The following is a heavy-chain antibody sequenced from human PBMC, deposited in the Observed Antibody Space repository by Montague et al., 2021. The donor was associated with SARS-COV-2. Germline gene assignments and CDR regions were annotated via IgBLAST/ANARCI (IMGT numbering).Heavy chain of an antibody. CDR2: IFYSGTT. CDR3: ARHVTFGGVVVALDY. CDR1: GASISSSENS. Sequence: SETLSLTCTVSGASISSSENSWGWIRQSPGKGLEWFGSIFYSGTTYFNPSLRSRIAISVDTSKNQFSPKVTSVTAADTDVYYCARHVTFGGVVVALDYWGQGHLVSVSA. D-gene: IGHD3-16*02. V-gene: IGHV4-39*01. J-gene: IGHJ4*02.